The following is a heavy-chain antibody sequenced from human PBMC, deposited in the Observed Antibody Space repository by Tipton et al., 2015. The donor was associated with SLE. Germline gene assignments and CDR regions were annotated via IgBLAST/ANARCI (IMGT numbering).Heavy chain of an antibody. Sequence: TLSLTCAVYGGSFSGYYWSWIRQSPGKGLEWIGYIYYSGSTYYNPSLKSRVTISVDTSKNQFSLKLSSVTAADTAVYYCARDSCGGDCYGYYYMDVWGKGTTVTVSS. V-gene: IGHV4-34*09. CDR2: IYYSGST. D-gene: IGHD2-21*01. CDR3: ARDSCGGDCYGYYYMDV. CDR1: GGSFSGYY. J-gene: IGHJ6*03.